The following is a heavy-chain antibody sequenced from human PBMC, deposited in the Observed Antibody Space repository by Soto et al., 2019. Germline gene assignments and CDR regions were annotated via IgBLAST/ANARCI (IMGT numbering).Heavy chain of an antibody. V-gene: IGHV4-30-4*01. Sequence: QVQLQESGPGLVKPSQTLSLTCTVSGGSISSGDYYWSWIRQPPGKGLEWIGYIYYSGSTYYNPSLKSRVTISVDTSKNQFSLKLSSVTAADTAVYYCARSEYDFWSGGPNGMDVWGQGTTVTVSS. CDR3: ARSEYDFWSGGPNGMDV. CDR2: IYYSGST. J-gene: IGHJ6*02. D-gene: IGHD3-3*01. CDR1: GGSISSGDYY.